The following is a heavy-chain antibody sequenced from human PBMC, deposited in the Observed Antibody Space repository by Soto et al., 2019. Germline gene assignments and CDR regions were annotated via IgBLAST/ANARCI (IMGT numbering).Heavy chain of an antibody. J-gene: IGHJ2*01. V-gene: IGHV4-39*01. CDR1: GGSISSSSYY. CDR2: IYYSGST. CDR3: ARRVSSSWYYWYFDL. Sequence: QLQLQESGPGLVKPSETLSLTCTVSGGSISSSSYYWGWIRQPPGKGLEWIGSIYYSGSTYYNPSLKSRVTISVDTSKNQFSLKLSSVTAADTAVYYCARRVSSSWYYWYFDLWGRGTLVTVSS. D-gene: IGHD6-13*01.